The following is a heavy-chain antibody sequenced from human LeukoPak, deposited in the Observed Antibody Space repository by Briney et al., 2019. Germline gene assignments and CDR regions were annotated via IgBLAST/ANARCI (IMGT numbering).Heavy chain of an antibody. CDR1: GFTFSNHG. CDR3: ARDLGNFGSGTSYYDY. D-gene: IGHD3-10*01. V-gene: IGHV3-33*01. J-gene: IGHJ4*02. Sequence: GGSLRLSCTASGFTFSNHGLHWVRQAPGKGLEWMALIWYDGSERYYADSVQGRFTISRDDSKNTLFLQMNSLRAEDTAVYYCARDLGNFGSGTSYYDYWGQGTLVTVSS. CDR2: IWYDGSER.